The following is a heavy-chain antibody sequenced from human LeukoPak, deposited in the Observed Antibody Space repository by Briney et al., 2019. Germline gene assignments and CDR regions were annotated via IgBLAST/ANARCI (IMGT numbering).Heavy chain of an antibody. CDR1: GFTFSSYG. CDR2: IRHDGNHK. CDR3: AKDKNDYGDYYYMDV. J-gene: IGHJ6*03. V-gene: IGHV3-30*02. D-gene: IGHD4-17*01. Sequence: GGSLRLSCAASGFTFSSYGMHWVRQAPGKGLEWVAIIRHDGNHKNCADSVKGRFTISKYNSKNTLSLQMNSLRAEDTAVYYCAKDKNDYGDYYYMDVWGKGTTVTVSS.